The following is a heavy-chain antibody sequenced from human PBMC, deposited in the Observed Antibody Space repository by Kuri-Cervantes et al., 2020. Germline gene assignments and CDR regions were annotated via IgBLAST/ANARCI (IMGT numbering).Heavy chain of an antibody. V-gene: IGHV4-34*01. CDR2: INHSGST. CDR1: GGSFSGYY. J-gene: IGHJ4*02. D-gene: IGHD2-8*01. CDR3: ARSFYCTNGICPFDY. Sequence: SDTLSLLCAVYGGSFSGYYWSWIRQPPGKGLEWIGEINHSGSTSYNPSLKSRVTISVDTYKNQFSLKLSSVTAADTAMYYCARSFYCTNGICPFDYWGQGTLVTVSS.